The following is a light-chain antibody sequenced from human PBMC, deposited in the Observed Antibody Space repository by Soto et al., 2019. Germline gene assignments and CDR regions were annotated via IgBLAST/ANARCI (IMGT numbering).Light chain of an antibody. J-gene: IGKJ2*01. Sequence: EIVLTQSPGTLSVSPGKRATLSCRASQSVSSSYLAWYQQKPGQAPRLLLYGASNRATGIPDRFSGSGSGTDFTLIISRLEPEDFAVYYCQQYRNSQYTFGQGTKPEIK. CDR1: QSVSSSY. CDR2: GAS. CDR3: QQYRNSQYT. V-gene: IGKV3-20*01.